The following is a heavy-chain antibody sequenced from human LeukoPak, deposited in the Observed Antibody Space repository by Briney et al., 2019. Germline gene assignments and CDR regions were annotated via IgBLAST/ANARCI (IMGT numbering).Heavy chain of an antibody. J-gene: IGHJ4*02. CDR3: AKDGSGYFYTFDY. D-gene: IGHD3-22*01. CDR1: GFTFDDYA. Sequence: GGSLRLSCAASGFTFDDYAMHWVRQAPGKGLEWVSDISWNSGSIGYADSVKGRFTISRDNAKNSLYLQMNSLRAEDTALYYCAKDGSGYFYTFDYWGQGTLVTASS. V-gene: IGHV3-9*01. CDR2: ISWNSGSI.